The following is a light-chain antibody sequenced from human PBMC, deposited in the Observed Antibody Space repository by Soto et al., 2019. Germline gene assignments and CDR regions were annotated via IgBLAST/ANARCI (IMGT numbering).Light chain of an antibody. V-gene: IGKV1-39*01. CDR3: QQSYSTPYT. Sequence: DIQMTQSPSSLSASVGDRVTITCRASQSISSYLNWYQQKPGKAPKLLIYAASSLQSGVPSRFSGSGSGTDFTLTISSLQPEDFATYYCQQSYSTPYTFXQGPRLEIK. CDR1: QSISSY. CDR2: AAS. J-gene: IGKJ5*01.